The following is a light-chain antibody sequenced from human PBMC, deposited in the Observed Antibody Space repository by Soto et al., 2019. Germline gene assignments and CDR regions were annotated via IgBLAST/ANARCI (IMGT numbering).Light chain of an antibody. CDR3: QQYNNWPQT. CDR1: QSVGSN. Sequence: DIVMTQSPATLSVSPGEGATLSCRASQSVGSNLAWYQQKPAQAPRRLIYGVSTRATGTPARFSGSGSGTEFTLTISSVQSEDFAVYYCQQYNNWPQTFGQGTKVEIK. V-gene: IGKV3-15*01. J-gene: IGKJ1*01. CDR2: GVS.